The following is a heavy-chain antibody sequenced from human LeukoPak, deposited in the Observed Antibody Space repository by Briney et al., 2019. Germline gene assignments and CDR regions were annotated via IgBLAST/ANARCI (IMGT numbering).Heavy chain of an antibody. CDR2: IYYSGST. J-gene: IGHJ4*02. CDR3: ARGKRGGYRPFDY. D-gene: IGHD5-12*01. V-gene: IGHV4-59*01. CDR1: GGSISSYY. Sequence: SETLSLTCTVSGGSISSYYWSWIRQPPGKGLEWIGYIYYSGSTNYNPSLKSRVTISVDTSKNQFSLKLSSVPAADTAVYYCARGKRGGYRPFDYWGQGTLVTVSS.